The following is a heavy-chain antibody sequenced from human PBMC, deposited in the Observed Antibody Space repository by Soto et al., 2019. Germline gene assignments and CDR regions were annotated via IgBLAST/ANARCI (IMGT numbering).Heavy chain of an antibody. V-gene: IGHV6-1*01. CDR2: TYYRSKWYN. CDR3: AGGRFDSNDSSGWKVSSKYHYRIDF. J-gene: IGHJ6*02. D-gene: IGHD6-19*01. CDR1: GDSAYSNSAA. Sequence: SQTLSLTCAISGDSAYSNSAACNWTRQSPSRGLEWLGRTYYRSKWYNDYAVSAKSRITITRDTSKNKFSLQLNSVNPEDTAVYSCAGGRFDSNDSSGWKVSSKYHYRIDFWGQGTTVTGSS.